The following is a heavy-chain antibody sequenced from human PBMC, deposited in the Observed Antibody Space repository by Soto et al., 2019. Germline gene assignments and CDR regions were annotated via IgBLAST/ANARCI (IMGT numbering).Heavy chain of an antibody. J-gene: IGHJ6*02. CDR3: ARGDYYGSGSPYYYYGMDV. V-gene: IGHV1-69*01. Sequence: VQLVQSGAEVKKPGSSVKVSCKASGGTFSSYAISWVRQAPGQGLEWMGGIIPIFGTANYAQKFQGRVTITADESTSTAYMELSSLRSEDTAVYYCARGDYYGSGSPYYYYGMDVWGQGTTVTVSS. CDR2: IIPIFGTA. CDR1: GGTFSSYA. D-gene: IGHD3-10*01.